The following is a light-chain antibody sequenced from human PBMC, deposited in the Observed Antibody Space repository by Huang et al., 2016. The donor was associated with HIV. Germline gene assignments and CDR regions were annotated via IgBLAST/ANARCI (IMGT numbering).Light chain of an antibody. J-gene: IGKJ1*01. CDR2: DAS. CDR1: QSVNNK. Sequence: EVVMTQSPVTLSVSPGERATLSCRASQSVNNKLAWFQQKPGQAPRLLIHDASIRATGIQDRCSGSGSGTEFTLTSSSLHSEDFAVYYCQQYNNWPPWTFGQGTKVEIK. CDR3: QQYNNWPPWT. V-gene: IGKV3-15*01.